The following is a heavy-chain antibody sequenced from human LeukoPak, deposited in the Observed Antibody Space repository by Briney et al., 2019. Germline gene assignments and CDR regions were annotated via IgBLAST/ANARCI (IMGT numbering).Heavy chain of an antibody. CDR1: GYSFTNYW. V-gene: IGHV5-51*01. D-gene: IGHD3-10*01. CDR2: IYPRDSDT. J-gene: IGHJ3*02. Sequence: GESLKISCEGSGYSFTNYWIGWVRQMPGKGLEWMGIIYPRDSDTRYSPSFQGQVTISADKSNSTAYLQWSSLKASDTAMYFCARLGYYGSGTFGLPDAFDIWGQGTMVTVSS. CDR3: ARLGYYGSGTFGLPDAFDI.